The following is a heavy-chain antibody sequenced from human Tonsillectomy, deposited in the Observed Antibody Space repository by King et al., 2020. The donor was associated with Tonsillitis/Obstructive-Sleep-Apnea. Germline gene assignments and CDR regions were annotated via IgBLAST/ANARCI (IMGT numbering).Heavy chain of an antibody. CDR1: GFTFDDYA. CDR2: ISWNSGSI. J-gene: IGHJ6*03. CDR3: AQDRSLAPRYYMDV. V-gene: IGHV3-9*01. Sequence: VQLVESGGGLVQPGRSLRLSCAASGFTFDDYAMHWVRQATGKGLEWVSGISWNSGSIGYADSVKGRFTIRRDNAKNSLYLKMNSLRAEDTALSYCAQDRSLAPRYYMDVWGKATTVTVSS. D-gene: IGHD3-3*02.